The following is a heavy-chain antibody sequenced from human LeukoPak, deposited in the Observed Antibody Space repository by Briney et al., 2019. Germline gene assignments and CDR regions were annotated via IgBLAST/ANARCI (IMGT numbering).Heavy chain of an antibody. CDR1: GFTFSNHW. CDR2: IKQDGSEK. D-gene: IGHD3-22*01. Sequence: GGSLRLSCAASGFTFSNHWMSWVRQAPGKGLEWVANIKQDGSEKYYVDSVKGRFTISRDDAKKSLYLQMNSLRAEDTAVYYCARDEYYYDSSGYYYYFDYWGQGTLVTVSS. J-gene: IGHJ4*02. V-gene: IGHV3-7*04. CDR3: ARDEYYYDSSGYYYYFDY.